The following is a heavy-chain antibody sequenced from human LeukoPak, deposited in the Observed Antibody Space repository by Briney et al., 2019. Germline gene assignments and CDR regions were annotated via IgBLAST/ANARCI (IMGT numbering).Heavy chain of an antibody. J-gene: IGHJ6*02. CDR2: IKQDGSEK. CDR3: AREDYYYGMDV. V-gene: IGHV3-7*01. Sequence: GGSLRLSCAASGFTFSSYWMSWVRQAPGKGLEGVANIKQDGSEKYYVDSVKGRFTISRVNAKNSLYLQMNSLRAEDTAVYYCAREDYYYGMDVWGQGTTVTVSS. CDR1: GFTFSSYW.